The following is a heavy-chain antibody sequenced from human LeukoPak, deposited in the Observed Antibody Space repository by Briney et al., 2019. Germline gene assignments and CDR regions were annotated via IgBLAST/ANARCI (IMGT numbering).Heavy chain of an antibody. V-gene: IGHV3-7*01. J-gene: IGHJ4*02. CDR2: LKQDGSEK. CDR3: ARDLSSSWYGLDY. CDR1: GFTFSSYW. D-gene: IGHD6-13*01. Sequence: GGSLRLSCAPSGFTFSSYWMSWVRHAPGKGLEWVANLKQDGSEKYYVDSVKGRFTISRDNAKNSLYLQMNSLRAEDTAVYYCARDLSSSWYGLDYWGQGTLVTVSS.